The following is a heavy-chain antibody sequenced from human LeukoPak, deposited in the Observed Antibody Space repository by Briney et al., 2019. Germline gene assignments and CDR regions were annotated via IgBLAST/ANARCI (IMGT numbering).Heavy chain of an antibody. CDR2: IYYSGST. Sequence: SETLSLTCTVSGGSISSYYWSWIRQPPGKGLEWIGYIYYSGSTNYNPSLKSRVTISVDTSKNQFSLKLSSVTAADTAVYYCARLAGYYGSGSFDIYGMDVWGQGTTVTVSS. D-gene: IGHD3-10*01. J-gene: IGHJ6*02. CDR1: GGSISSYY. CDR3: ARLAGYYGSGSFDIYGMDV. V-gene: IGHV4-59*08.